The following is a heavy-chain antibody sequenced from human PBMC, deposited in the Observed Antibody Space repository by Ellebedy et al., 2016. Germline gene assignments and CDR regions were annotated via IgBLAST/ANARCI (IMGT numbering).Heavy chain of an antibody. CDR2: IYYSGST. J-gene: IGHJ4*02. CDR3: ARHNRPDTVATDFDY. V-gene: IGHV4-59*01. Sequence: SETLSLTCTVSGGSISSYYWSWIRQPPGKGLEWIGYIYYSGSTNYNPSLKSRVTISVDTSKNQFSLKLSSVTAADTAVYYCARHNRPDTVATDFDYWGQGTLVTVSS. CDR1: GGSISSYY. D-gene: IGHD4-17*01.